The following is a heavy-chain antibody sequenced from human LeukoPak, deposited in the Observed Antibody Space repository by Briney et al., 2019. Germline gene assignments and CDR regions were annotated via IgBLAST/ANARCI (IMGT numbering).Heavy chain of an antibody. CDR1: GGSISSYY. CDR2: IYYSGST. V-gene: IGHV4-59*12. D-gene: IGHD6-13*01. CDR3: ARAVGNSWYQFLYYFDY. Sequence: PSETLSLTCTVSGGSISSYYWSWIRQSPGKGLEWIGYIYYSGSTYYNPSLKSRVTISVDTSKNQFSLKLSSVTAANTAVYYCARAVGNSWYQFLYYFDYWGQGTLVTVSS. J-gene: IGHJ4*02.